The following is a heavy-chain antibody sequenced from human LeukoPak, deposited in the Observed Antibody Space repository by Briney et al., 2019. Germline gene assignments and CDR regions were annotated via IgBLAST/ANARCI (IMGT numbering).Heavy chain of an antibody. CDR2: INPSGGIT. CDR3: ARDRAVAGFRFDY. D-gene: IGHD6-19*01. Sequence: ASVKVSCKASGYTFTSYYMHWVRQAPGQGLEWMGVINPSGGITSYPQKLQGRVTMTRDTSTSTVYMELSGLRSEDTAMYYCARDRAVAGFRFDYWGRGTLVTVSS. J-gene: IGHJ4*02. V-gene: IGHV1-46*01. CDR1: GYTFTSYY.